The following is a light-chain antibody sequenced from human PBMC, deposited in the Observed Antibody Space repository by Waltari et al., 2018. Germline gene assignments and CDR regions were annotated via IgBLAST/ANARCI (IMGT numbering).Light chain of an antibody. J-gene: IGLJ2*01. CDR3: QSYDSSNQV. CDR1: SGSLAINY. Sequence: NFMLTQPHSVSESPGKTVTISCTRSSGSLAINYVQWYQQRPGSSPTTVIYEDNQRPSGVPDRFSGSIDSSSNSASLTISGLKTEDEADYYCQSYDSSNQVFGGGTKLTVL. CDR2: EDN. V-gene: IGLV6-57*01.